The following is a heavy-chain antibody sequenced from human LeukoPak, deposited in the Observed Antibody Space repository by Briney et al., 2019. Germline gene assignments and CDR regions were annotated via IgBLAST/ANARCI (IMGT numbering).Heavy chain of an antibody. D-gene: IGHD5-18*01. Sequence: SETLSLTCTVSGFSISSGHYWGWVRQPPGAGLEWIGSVYQSGTTYYNPSLKSRVTTSVDMSKNQFSLRLRPVAAADTAVYYCARIFIRNGYSSYFDCWGQGTLVTVSS. CDR3: ARIFIRNGYSSYFDC. V-gene: IGHV4-38-2*02. CDR2: VYQSGTT. CDR1: GFSISSGHY. J-gene: IGHJ4*02.